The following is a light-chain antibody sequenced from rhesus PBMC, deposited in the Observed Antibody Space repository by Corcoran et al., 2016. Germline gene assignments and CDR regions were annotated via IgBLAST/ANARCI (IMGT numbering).Light chain of an antibody. J-gene: IGKJ1*01. CDR3: LPHSTCWT. CDR2: GAS. Sequence: ETVMTQSPATLSLSPGERATLFSRASQCVSSSSAWYQQKPGQAPRLLIFGASSRATGIPARSSGSGSGTDFPLTVGGLGPEEVAVYYYLPHSTCWTFVQGTKVEIK. CDR1: QCVSSS. V-gene: IGKV3-24*01.